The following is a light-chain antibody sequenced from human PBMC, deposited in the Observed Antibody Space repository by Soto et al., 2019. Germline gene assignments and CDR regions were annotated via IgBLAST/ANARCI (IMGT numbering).Light chain of an antibody. V-gene: IGKV3-11*01. J-gene: IGKJ1*01. CDR3: QQRNNWPPWT. CDR2: DAS. Sequence: EIVLTQSPATLSLSPGERATLSCRASQSVSYHLAWYQQKPGQAPRLLIYDASNRATGIPARFSGRGYGTDFTLTISSLEPEDSAIYYCQQRNNWPPWTFGQGTKVEIK. CDR1: QSVSYH.